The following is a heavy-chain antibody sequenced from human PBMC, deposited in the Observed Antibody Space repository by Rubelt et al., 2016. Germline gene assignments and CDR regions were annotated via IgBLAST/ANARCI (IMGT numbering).Heavy chain of an antibody. J-gene: IGHJ5*02. D-gene: IGHD2/OR15-2a*01. CDR3: ARDHSNSNGWWFDP. Sequence: GYIFTSYSMHWVRQAPGQGLEWMGIINPSDGRTLYAQKFQGRFAMTRDTSTSTVYMELRSLRSGDTAMYYCARDHSNSNGWWFDPWGQGTLVTVSS. CDR1: GYIFTSYS. CDR2: INPSDGRT. V-gene: IGHV1-46*01.